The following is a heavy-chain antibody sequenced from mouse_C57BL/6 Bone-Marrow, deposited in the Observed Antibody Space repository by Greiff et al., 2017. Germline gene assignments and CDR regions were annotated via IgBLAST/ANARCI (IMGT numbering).Heavy chain of an antibody. CDR1: GFTFSSYG. CDR3: ARHGRLRRRFAY. J-gene: IGHJ3*01. D-gene: IGHD2-2*01. V-gene: IGHV5-6*01. Sequence: EVKLVESGGDLVKPGGSLKLSCAASGFTFSSYGMSWVRQTPDKRLEWVATISSGGSYTYYPDNVKGRYTIARDNTKNTLYLQMSSLKSEDTAMYYCARHGRLRRRFAYWGQGTLVTVSA. CDR2: ISSGGSYT.